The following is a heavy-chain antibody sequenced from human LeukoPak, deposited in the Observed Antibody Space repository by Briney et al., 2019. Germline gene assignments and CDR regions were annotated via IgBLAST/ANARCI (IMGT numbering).Heavy chain of an antibody. CDR2: INGYGSST. CDR1: GFTFISYW. Sequence: GGSLRLSCAASGFTFISYWMHWVRQAPGKGLVWVSRINGYGSSTDFADSVKGRYTISRDNAKNTLYLQMNSLRAEDTAVYYCARDAPGNTALDYWGQGTLVTVSS. D-gene: IGHD5-18*01. CDR3: ARDAPGNTALDY. J-gene: IGHJ4*02. V-gene: IGHV3-74*01.